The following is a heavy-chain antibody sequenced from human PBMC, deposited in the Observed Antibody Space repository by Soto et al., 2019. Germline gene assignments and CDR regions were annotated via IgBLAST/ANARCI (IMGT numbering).Heavy chain of an antibody. V-gene: IGHV3-23*01. J-gene: IGHJ4*02. CDR1: GFTFSSYA. CDR3: AKDPSTGYCSGGSCYSGVFDY. D-gene: IGHD2-15*01. CDR2: ISGSGGST. Sequence: GGSLRLSCAASGFTFSSYAMSWVRQAPGKGLEWVSAISGSGGSTYYADSVKGRFTISRDNSKNTLYLQMNSLRAEDTAVYYCAKDPSTGYCSGGSCYSGVFDYWGQGTLVTVSS.